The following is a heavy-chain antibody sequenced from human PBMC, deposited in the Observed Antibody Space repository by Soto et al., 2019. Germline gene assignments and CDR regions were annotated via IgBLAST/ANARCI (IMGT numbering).Heavy chain of an antibody. CDR3: ARGWTIFGVAQGH. Sequence: PGGSLRLSCAASGFTFGSYTMNWVRQAPGKGLEWVSSISSSGTYIYCADSVKGRFTISRDNAKKLLFLQMNSLRAEDTALYYCARGWTIFGVAQGHWGHGTLVTVSS. V-gene: IGHV3-21*01. CDR1: GFTFGSYT. D-gene: IGHD3-3*01. J-gene: IGHJ4*01. CDR2: ISSSGTYI.